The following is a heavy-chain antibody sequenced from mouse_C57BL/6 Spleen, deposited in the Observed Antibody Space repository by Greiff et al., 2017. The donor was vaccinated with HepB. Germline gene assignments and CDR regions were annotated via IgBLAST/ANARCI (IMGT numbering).Heavy chain of an antibody. CDR2: INPNNGGT. Sequence: EVQLQQSGPELVKPGASVKISCKASGYTFTDYYMNWVKQSHGKSLEWIGDINPNNGGTSYNQKFKGKATLTVDKSSSTAYMELRSLTSEDSAVYYCARSLYYYGVPWYFDVWGTGTTVTVSS. J-gene: IGHJ1*03. V-gene: IGHV1-26*01. CDR1: GYTFTDYY. CDR3: ARSLYYYGVPWYFDV. D-gene: IGHD1-1*01.